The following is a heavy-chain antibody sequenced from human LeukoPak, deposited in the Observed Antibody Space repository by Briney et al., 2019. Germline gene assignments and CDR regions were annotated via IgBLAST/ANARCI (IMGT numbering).Heavy chain of an antibody. CDR1: GFTFRAYG. Sequence: GGSLRLSCAASGFTFRAYGMSWVRQAPGKGLEWGSGINAGGGGTYYADSVKGQFTISRDNSKNTLYMQMNSLRVEDTAVYYCAKRAPYSFDYWGQGTLVTVPS. CDR2: INAGGGGT. CDR3: AKRAPYSFDY. V-gene: IGHV3-23*01. J-gene: IGHJ4*02.